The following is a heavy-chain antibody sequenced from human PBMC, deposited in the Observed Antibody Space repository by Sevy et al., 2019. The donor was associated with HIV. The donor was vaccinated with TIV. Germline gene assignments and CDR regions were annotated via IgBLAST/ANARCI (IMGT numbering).Heavy chain of an antibody. V-gene: IGHV3-23*01. D-gene: IGHD6-19*01. CDR2: ISESGGST. CDR3: AKASIAGAATTGGVFDY. CDR1: GFTFRSYA. Sequence: GGYLRLSCAASGFTFRSYAMNWVRQAPGKGLEWVSAISESGGSTYYADSVKGRFTISRDNSKNTLYLQMNSLRAEDTAVYYCAKASIAGAATTGGVFDYWGQGTQVTVSS. J-gene: IGHJ4*02.